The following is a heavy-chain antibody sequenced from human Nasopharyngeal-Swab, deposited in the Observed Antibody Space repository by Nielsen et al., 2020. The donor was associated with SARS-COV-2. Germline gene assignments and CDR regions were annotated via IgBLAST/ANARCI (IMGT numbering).Heavy chain of an antibody. J-gene: IGHJ6*02. V-gene: IGHV3-21*01. CDR2: ISSSSSYI. CDR3: ARDGGFDYGDTDYYGMDV. D-gene: IGHD4-17*01. Sequence: PGKGLEWVSSISSSSSYIYYADSVKGRFTISRDNAKNSLYLQMNSLRAEDTAVYYCARDGGFDYGDTDYYGMDVWGQGTTVTVSS.